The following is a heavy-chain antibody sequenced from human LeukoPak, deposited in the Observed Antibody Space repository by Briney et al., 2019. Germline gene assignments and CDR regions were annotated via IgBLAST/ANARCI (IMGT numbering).Heavy chain of an antibody. Sequence: ASETLSLTCAVYGVSFSGYYWSWIRQPPGKGLEWIGEINHSGSTNYNPSLKSRVTISVDTSKNQFSLKLSSVTAADTAVYYCARGRGYDYVWGSYRYTIPFDYWGQGTLVTVSS. J-gene: IGHJ4*02. CDR1: GVSFSGYY. CDR2: INHSGST. CDR3: ARGRGYDYVWGSYRYTIPFDY. V-gene: IGHV4-34*01. D-gene: IGHD3-16*02.